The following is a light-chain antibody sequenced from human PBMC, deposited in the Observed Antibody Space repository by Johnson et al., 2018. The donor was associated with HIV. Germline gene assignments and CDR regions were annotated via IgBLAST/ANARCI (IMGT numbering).Light chain of an antibody. CDR3: GRWDDSLSTYV. CDR2: DNH. V-gene: IGLV1-51*01. Sequence: QSVLTQPPSVSAAPGQKVTISCSASNSNIVNIYISWYQQLPGAAPKLFIYDNHKRPSGIPDRFSGSKSGPSATLGITGLQTGDEADYYCGRWDDSLSTYVFGTGTKVTVL. J-gene: IGLJ1*01. CDR1: NSNIVNIY.